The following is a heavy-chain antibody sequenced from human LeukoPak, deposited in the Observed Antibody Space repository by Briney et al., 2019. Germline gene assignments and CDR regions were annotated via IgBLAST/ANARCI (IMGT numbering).Heavy chain of an antibody. CDR1: GFTVSSND. CDR3: AREADSSGYLDFQH. D-gene: IGHD3-22*01. V-gene: IGHV3-66*01. J-gene: IGHJ1*01. Sequence: GGSLRLSCAASGFTVSSNDMSWVRQAPGKGLECISVIYSGGSTYYADSVKGRFTISRDNSKNTLYLQMNSLRAEDTAVYYCAREADSSGYLDFQHWGQGTLVTVSS. CDR2: IYSGGST.